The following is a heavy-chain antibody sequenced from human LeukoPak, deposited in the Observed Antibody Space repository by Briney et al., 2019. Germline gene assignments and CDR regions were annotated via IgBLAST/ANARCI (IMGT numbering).Heavy chain of an antibody. CDR2: VNTVSSYI. J-gene: IGHJ4*02. CDR3: ARLRRNSDRSDFFYYYDH. V-gene: IGHV3-21*01. D-gene: IGHD3-22*01. Sequence: PGGSLRLSCAASGFTFSDYSMNWVRQAPGKGLEWVASVNTVSSYIYYADSMRGRFTISRDNAKNSLFLQMNSLRAEDTAVYYCARLRRNSDRSDFFYYYDHWGQGTLVTLSS. CDR1: GFTFSDYS.